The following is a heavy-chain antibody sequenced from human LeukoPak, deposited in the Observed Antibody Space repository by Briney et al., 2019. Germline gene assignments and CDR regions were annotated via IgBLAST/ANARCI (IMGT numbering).Heavy chain of an antibody. D-gene: IGHD1-1*01. CDR3: ARDNLAGTDV. CDR1: GYTFSNYA. J-gene: IGHJ6*04. Sequence: GGSLRLSCVASGYTFSNYAMHWVRQTPGKGLEYVSGINSNGGSTQYASSVKGRFTISRDNSKDTLYLQMNSLRAEDTAVYYCARDNLAGTDVWGKGTTVTISS. V-gene: IGHV3-64*01. CDR2: INSNGGST.